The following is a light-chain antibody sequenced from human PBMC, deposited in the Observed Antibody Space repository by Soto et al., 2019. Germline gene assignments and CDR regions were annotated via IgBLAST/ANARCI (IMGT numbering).Light chain of an antibody. J-gene: IGKJ2*01. V-gene: IGKV3D-20*02. CDR3: QQFNNWPLYI. CDR2: DAS. Sequence: EFVLTQSPGTLSLSPGERATLSCRASQTVRNNYLAWYQQKPGQAPRLLIYDASSRATGIPDRFSGGGSGSDFTLTISSLQSEDFAVYYCQQFNNWPLYIFGQGTKLVIK. CDR1: QTVRNNY.